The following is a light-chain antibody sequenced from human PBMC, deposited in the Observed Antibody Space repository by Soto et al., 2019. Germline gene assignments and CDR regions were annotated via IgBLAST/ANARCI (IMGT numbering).Light chain of an antibody. CDR3: SSYASSSSYV. J-gene: IGLJ1*01. CDR1: SSDVGGYNH. V-gene: IGLV2-14*01. CDR2: EVT. Sequence: QSVLTQPASVSGSPGQSITISCTGTSSDVGGYNHVSWYQIHPGKAPKLIIYEVTSRPSGVSYCFSGSKSGNSASLTISGLQAEDEADYYCSSYASSSSYVFGGGTKV.